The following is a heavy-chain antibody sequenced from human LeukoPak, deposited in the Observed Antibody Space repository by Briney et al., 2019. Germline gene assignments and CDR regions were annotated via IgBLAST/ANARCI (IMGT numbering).Heavy chain of an antibody. Sequence: GGSLRLSCAASGFTFSSYSMNWVCQAPGKGLEWVSSISSSSSYIYYADSVKGRFTISRDNAKNALYLQMNSRRAEDTAVYYCARDLSGSYSNWFDPWGQGTLVTVSS. CDR2: ISSSSSYI. D-gene: IGHD1-26*01. V-gene: IGHV3-21*01. CDR1: GFTFSSYS. J-gene: IGHJ5*02. CDR3: ARDLSGSYSNWFDP.